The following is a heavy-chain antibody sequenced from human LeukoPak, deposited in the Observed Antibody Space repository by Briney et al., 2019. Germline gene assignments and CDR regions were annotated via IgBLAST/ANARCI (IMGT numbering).Heavy chain of an antibody. CDR1: GFTFSSYG. D-gene: IGHD2-15*01. V-gene: IGHV3-33*01. CDR2: IWYDGGNK. J-gene: IGHJ4*02. Sequence: GRSLRLSCAASGFTFSSYGMHWVRRAPGKGLEWVAVIWYDGGNKYYADSVKGRFTISRDNSKNTLYLQMNSLRAEDTAVYYCARDRNVVVVAATPLFDYWGQGTLVTVSS. CDR3: ARDRNVVVVAATPLFDY.